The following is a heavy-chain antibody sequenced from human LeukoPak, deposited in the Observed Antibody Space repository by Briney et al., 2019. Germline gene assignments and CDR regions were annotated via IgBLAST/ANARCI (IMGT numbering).Heavy chain of an antibody. CDR2: IGTAGDT. CDR1: GFTFSSYD. V-gene: IGHV3-13*01. J-gene: IGHJ4*02. CDR3: ARATYYGIDY. Sequence: RGSLRLSCAASGFTFSSYDLHWVRHATGKGLEWVSAIGTAGDTYYPGFVKGRFTISRENAKNSLYLQMNSLRAGDTAVYYCARATYYGIDYWGQGTLVTVSS. D-gene: IGHD3-10*01.